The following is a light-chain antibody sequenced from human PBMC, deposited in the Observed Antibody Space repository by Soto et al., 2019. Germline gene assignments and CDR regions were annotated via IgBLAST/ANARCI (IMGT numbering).Light chain of an antibody. J-gene: IGKJ4*01. CDR3: QQYKSYSLT. CDR1: QSISSW. CDR2: DAS. Sequence: EIQMTPSPSPPSAYLGDRVTITFRASQSISSWLAWYQQKPGKAPKLLIFDASSLESGVPSRFSGSGSGTEFTLTISSLQPDDFAAYYRQQYKSYSLTFGGGTKVDIK. V-gene: IGKV1-5*01.